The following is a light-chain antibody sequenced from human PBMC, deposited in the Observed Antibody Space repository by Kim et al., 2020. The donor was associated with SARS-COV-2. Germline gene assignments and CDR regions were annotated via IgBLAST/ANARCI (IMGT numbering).Light chain of an antibody. J-gene: IGLJ3*02. V-gene: IGLV2-14*03. CDR1: STDVCCYDY. Sequence: QSITLSCTGTSTDVCCYDYVAWYQQHPGKAPKLMIYDVSSRPTGLSNRFSGSKSGNTASLTISGLQPEDEADYYCSSFTDRSTWVFGGGTQLTVL. CDR3: SSFTDRSTWV. CDR2: DVS.